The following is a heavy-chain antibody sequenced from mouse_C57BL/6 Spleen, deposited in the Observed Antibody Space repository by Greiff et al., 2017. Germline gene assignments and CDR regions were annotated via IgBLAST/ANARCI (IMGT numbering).Heavy chain of an antibody. D-gene: IGHD1-1*01. J-gene: IGHJ2*01. Sequence: VQLQQSGPELVKPGASVKMSCKASGYTFTDYNMHWVKQSHGKSLEWIGYINPNNGGTSYNQKFKGKATLTVNKYSSTAYMELRSLTSEDSAVYYCAKLYYYGSSYDYFDYWGQGTTLTVSS. V-gene: IGHV1-22*01. CDR1: GYTFTDYN. CDR3: AKLYYYGSSYDYFDY. CDR2: INPNNGGT.